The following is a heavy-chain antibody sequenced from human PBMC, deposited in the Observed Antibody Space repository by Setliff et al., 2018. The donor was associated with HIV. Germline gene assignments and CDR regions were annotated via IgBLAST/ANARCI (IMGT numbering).Heavy chain of an antibody. J-gene: IGHJ4*02. V-gene: IGHV4-4*02. CDR2: IFHSGSP. CDR3: ARVGLPYNSGRLDQ. D-gene: IGHD5-18*01. Sequence: PSETLSLTCTVSGGSIISSHWWSWVRQPPGKGLEWIGEIFHSGSPNYNPSLKSRLTISVDKSKNQFSLKLTSVTAADTAVYYCARVGLPYNSGRLDQWGQGSLGTAPQ. CDR1: GGSIISSHW.